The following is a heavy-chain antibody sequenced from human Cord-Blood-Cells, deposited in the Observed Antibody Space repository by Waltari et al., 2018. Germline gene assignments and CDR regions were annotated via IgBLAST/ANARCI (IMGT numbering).Heavy chain of an antibody. V-gene: IGHV4-38-2*02. CDR1: GYSIRSGYY. Sequence: QVQLQESGPGLVKPSETLSLTCTVSGYSIRSGYYWGWIRQPPGKGLEWIGSIYHSGSTYYNPSLKSRVTISVDTSKNQFSLKLSSVTAADTAVYYCARDQTRGSYLYWGQGTLVTVSS. CDR2: IYHSGST. D-gene: IGHD1-26*01. CDR3: ARDQTRGSYLY. J-gene: IGHJ4*02.